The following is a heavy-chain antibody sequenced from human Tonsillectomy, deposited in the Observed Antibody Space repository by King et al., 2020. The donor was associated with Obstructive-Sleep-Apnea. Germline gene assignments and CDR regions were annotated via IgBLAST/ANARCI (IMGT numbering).Heavy chain of an antibody. CDR1: GFTFSSYS. Sequence: VQLVESGGGLVKPGGSLRLSFAASGFTFSSYSMNWVRQAPGKGLEWVSSISSSSSYIYYAVSVKGRFTISRDNAKNSLYLQMHSLGAEDTAVYYCAREYYDFWSASVTYYYYGMDVWGQGTTVTVSS. V-gene: IGHV3-21*01. CDR3: AREYYDFWSASVTYYYYGMDV. D-gene: IGHD3-3*01. CDR2: ISSSSSYI. J-gene: IGHJ6*02.